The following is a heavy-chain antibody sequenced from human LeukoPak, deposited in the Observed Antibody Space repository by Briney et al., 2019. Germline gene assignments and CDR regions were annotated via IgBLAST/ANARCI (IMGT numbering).Heavy chain of an antibody. Sequence: GGSLSLSCEASGFTFRTYGMTWVRQAPGKGLEWVSGITGSSTCTYYADSAQGRFTISRDNSKNTLHLQMDSLRAEDTAIYYCAKELVSLGSGYFDLWGRGTLVTVSS. CDR1: GFTFRTYG. CDR3: AKELVSLGSGYFDL. J-gene: IGHJ2*01. CDR2: ITGSSTCT. D-gene: IGHD6-19*01. V-gene: IGHV3-23*01.